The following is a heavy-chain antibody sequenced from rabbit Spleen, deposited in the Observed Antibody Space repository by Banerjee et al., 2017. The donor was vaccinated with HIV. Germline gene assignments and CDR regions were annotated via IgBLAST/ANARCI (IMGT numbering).Heavy chain of an antibody. V-gene: IGHV1S40*01. J-gene: IGHJ6*01. Sequence: QSLEESGGGLVKPGASLTLTCKASGFSFNSGYDMCWVRQAPGKGLEWIACIDAGSSGSTYYASWAKGRFAISKTSSTTVTLQMTRLTAADTATYFCARDTSSSFSSYGMDLWGPGTLVTVS. CDR3: ARDTSSSFSSYGMDL. CDR1: GFSFNSGYD. CDR2: IDAGSSGST. D-gene: IGHD1-1*01.